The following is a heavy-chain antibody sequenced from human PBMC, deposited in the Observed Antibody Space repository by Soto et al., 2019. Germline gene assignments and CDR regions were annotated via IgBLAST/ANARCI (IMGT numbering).Heavy chain of an antibody. CDR2: ISAYNGNT. J-gene: IGHJ6*02. CDR1: GYTFTSYG. D-gene: IGHD6-13*01. Sequence: ASVKVSCKASGYTFTSYGISWVRQAPGQGLEWMGWISAYNGNTNYAQKLQGRVTMTTDTSTSTAYMELRSLRSDDTAVYYCARERVDSSWYGVDVLGYYYYGMDVWGQGITVTVSS. V-gene: IGHV1-18*01. CDR3: ARERVDSSWYGVDVLGYYYYGMDV.